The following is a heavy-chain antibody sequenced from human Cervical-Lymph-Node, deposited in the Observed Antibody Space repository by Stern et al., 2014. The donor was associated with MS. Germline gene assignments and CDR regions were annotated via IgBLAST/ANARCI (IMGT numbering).Heavy chain of an antibody. J-gene: IGHJ1*01. V-gene: IGHV3-33*01. D-gene: IGHD4-23*01. CDR1: GFTFSSYG. Sequence: VQLVESGGGVVQPGRSLRLSCAASGFTFSSYGMHWVRQAPGKGLEWVAVIWYDGSNEYYADSVKGRVTISRDNSKNTLYLQMNSLRAEDTAVYYCAREGGNTAEYFQHWGQGTLVTVSS. CDR3: AREGGNTAEYFQH. CDR2: IWYDGSNE.